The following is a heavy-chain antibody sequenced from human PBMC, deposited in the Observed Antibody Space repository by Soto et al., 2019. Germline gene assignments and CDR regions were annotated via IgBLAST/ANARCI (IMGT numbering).Heavy chain of an antibody. CDR3: ARIIGYNWSPYYFDF. J-gene: IGHJ4*02. CDR1: GGSISSISYF. Sequence: QLQLQESGPGLVKPSETLSLTCTVSGGSISSISYFWGWIRQPPGKGLEWIGSIFYSGSTYYNPSLTSRVTISVDTSKNQFSLKLTSVTAADTAVYYCARIIGYNWSPYYFDFWGQGTLVTVSS. CDR2: IFYSGST. D-gene: IGHD1-20*01. V-gene: IGHV4-39*01.